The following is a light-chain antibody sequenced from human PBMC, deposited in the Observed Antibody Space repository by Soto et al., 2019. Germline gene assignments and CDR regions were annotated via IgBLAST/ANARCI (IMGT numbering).Light chain of an antibody. CDR3: QQYNNWPPT. CDR1: QSVSSN. V-gene: IGKV3-15*01. CDR2: GAS. J-gene: IGKJ5*01. Sequence: EIVMTQSPATLSVSPGERATLSCRASQSVSSNLAWYQQKPGQAPRLLIYGASTRATGIPATFSGSRSGTEFPLTISSLQSEDFAVYSCQQYNNWPPTFGQGTRLEIK.